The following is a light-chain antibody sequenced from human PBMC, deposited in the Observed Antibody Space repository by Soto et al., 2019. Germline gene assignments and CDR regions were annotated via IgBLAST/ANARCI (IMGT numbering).Light chain of an antibody. Sequence: DIVMTQSPDSLAVSLGERATINCKSSQSVLYSSNNKNYLAWYQQKLGQPPKLLIYWASTRESGVPDRFSGSGSGTDFTLTISSLQAEDVAVYYCQQYYDTARTFGQGTKLEIK. CDR3: QQYYDTART. J-gene: IGKJ2*01. CDR1: QSVLYSSNNKNY. CDR2: WAS. V-gene: IGKV4-1*01.